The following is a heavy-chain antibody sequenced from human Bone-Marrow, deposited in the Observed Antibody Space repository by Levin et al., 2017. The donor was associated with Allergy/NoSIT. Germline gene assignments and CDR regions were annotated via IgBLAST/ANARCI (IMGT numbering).Heavy chain of an antibody. CDR2: INHSGST. CDR1: GGSFSGYY. D-gene: IGHD5-12*01. J-gene: IGHJ4*02. Sequence: SETLSLTCAVYGGSFSGYYWSWIRQPPGKGLEWIGEINHSGSTNYNPSLKSRVTISVDTSKNQFSLKLSSVTAADTAVYYCARGDIVAPLPFDYWGQGTLVTVSS. CDR3: ARGDIVAPLPFDY. V-gene: IGHV4-34*01.